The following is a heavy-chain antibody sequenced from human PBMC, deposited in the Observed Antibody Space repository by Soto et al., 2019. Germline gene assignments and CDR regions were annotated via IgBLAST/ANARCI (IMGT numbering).Heavy chain of an antibody. CDR2: INAGNGNT. V-gene: IGHV1-3*01. CDR1: GYTFTSYA. Sequence: QVQLVQSGAEVKKPGASVKVSCKASGYTFTSYAMHWVRQAPGQRLEWMGWINAGNGNTKYSQKFQGRVTITRDTSASTAYMELSSLRSEDTAVYYCAREKLGYCSSTSCSYYYYGMDVWGQGTTVTVSS. CDR3: AREKLGYCSSTSCSYYYYGMDV. D-gene: IGHD2-2*01. J-gene: IGHJ6*02.